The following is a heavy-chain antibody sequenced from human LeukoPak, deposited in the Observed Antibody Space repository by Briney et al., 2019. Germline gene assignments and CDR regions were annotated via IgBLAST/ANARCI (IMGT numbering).Heavy chain of an antibody. CDR2: IYYSGST. CDR1: GGSISSYY. CDR3: ARVLPDYYDSSGYLFDY. J-gene: IGHJ4*02. Sequence: SETLSLTCTISGGSISSYYWSWIRQPPGKGLEWIGYIYYSGSTNYNPSLKSRVTISVDTSKNQFSLKLSSVTAADTAVYYCARVLPDYYDSSGYLFDYWGQGTLVTVSS. D-gene: IGHD3-22*01. V-gene: IGHV4-59*01.